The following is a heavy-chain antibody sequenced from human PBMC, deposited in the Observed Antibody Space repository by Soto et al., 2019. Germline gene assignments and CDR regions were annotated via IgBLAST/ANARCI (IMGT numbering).Heavy chain of an antibody. V-gene: IGHV1-69*01. D-gene: IGHD6-6*01. CDR3: ARVDSSSWGWFDP. J-gene: IGHJ5*02. Sequence: QVQLVQSGAEVKKPGSSVKVSCNASGGTFSSYAISWLRQAPGQGLEWMGGIIPIFGTANYAQKFQGRVTITADESTSTAYRELSRLRSEDTAVYYCARVDSSSWGWFDPWGQGTLVTVSS. CDR2: IIPIFGTA. CDR1: GGTFSSYA.